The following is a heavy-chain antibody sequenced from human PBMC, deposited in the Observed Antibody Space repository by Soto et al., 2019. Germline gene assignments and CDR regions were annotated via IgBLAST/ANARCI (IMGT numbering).Heavy chain of an antibody. CDR3: AKDQLPKTGMNDAFDI. CDR1: GFTFSSYG. J-gene: IGHJ3*02. Sequence: PGGSLRLSCAASGFTFSSYGMHWVRQAPGKGLEWVAVISYDGSNKYYADSVKGRFTISRDNSKNTLYLQMNSLRAEDTAVYYCAKDQLPKTGMNDAFDIWGQGTMVTVSS. V-gene: IGHV3-30*18. CDR2: ISYDGSNK. D-gene: IGHD2-2*01.